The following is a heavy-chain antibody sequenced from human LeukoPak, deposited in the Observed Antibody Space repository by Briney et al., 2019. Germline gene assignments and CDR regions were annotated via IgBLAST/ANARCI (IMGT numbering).Heavy chain of an antibody. CDR1: AFSFSTYG. V-gene: IGHV3-30*02. J-gene: IGHJ4*02. CDR2: MRYDGSHE. Sequence: GGSLRLSCVVSAFSFSTYGIHWVRQAPGKGLEWVAFMRYDGSHEDYADSVKGRFIISRDNSKNTLYLQLHSLRAEDTAVYYCAKDGYVTGGVQRNYFDYWGQGTLVTVSS. CDR3: AKDGYVTGGVQRNYFDY. D-gene: IGHD1-1*01.